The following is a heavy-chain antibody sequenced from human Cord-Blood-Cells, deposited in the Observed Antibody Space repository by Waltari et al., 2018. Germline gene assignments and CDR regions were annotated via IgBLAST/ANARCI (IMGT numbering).Heavy chain of an antibody. CDR1: GFTFSSYA. Sequence: QVQLVESGGGVVQPGRSLRLSCAASGFTFSSYAMHWVRQAPGKGGRWVEVISYDGSNKYYADAVKGRFTISRDKSKNTRYLQMNSLRAEDTAVYYCAREEKRAYDSSGYYYWGQGTLVTVSS. V-gene: IGHV3-30*04. CDR2: ISYDGSNK. J-gene: IGHJ4*02. D-gene: IGHD3-22*01. CDR3: AREEKRAYDSSGYYY.